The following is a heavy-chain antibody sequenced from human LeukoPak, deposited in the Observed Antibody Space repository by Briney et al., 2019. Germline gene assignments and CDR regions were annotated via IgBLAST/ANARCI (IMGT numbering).Heavy chain of an antibody. CDR3: ARYATYYYYGMDV. CDR1: GGSFSGYY. D-gene: IGHD1-26*01. CDR2: INHSGST. Sequence: SETLSLTCAVYGGSFSGYYWSWIRQPPGKGLEWIGEINHSGSTNYNPSLKSRVTISVDTSKNQFSLKLSSVTAADMAVYYCARYATYYYYGMDVWGQGTTVTVSS. V-gene: IGHV4-34*01. J-gene: IGHJ6*02.